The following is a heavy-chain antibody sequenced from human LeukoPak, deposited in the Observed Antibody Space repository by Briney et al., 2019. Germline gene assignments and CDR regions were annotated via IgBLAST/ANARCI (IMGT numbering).Heavy chain of an antibody. V-gene: IGHV3-23*01. J-gene: IGHJ4*02. CDR3: ARDLRGYSGYDSDY. CDR2: VSGSGDNT. Sequence: GGSLRLSCAASGFTFFTYTMSWVRQTPGRRLEWVSAVSGSGDNTYYEDSMKGRFTVSRDNSKNTLYLQMNSLRAEDTAVYYCARDLRGYSGYDSDYWGQGTLVTVSS. D-gene: IGHD5-12*01. CDR1: GFTFFTYT.